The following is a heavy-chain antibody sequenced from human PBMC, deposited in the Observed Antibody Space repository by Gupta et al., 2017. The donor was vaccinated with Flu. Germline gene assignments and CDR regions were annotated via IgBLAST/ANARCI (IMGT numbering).Heavy chain of an antibody. CDR3: AKDPEWELLPQYFDC. Sequence: EVQLLESGGDLVQPGGSLRLSCAASGFSLRSYAMSWVRQAPGKGLEWVSAISGSGDSTYYGDSVKGRFTISRDNSKNTLYLQMNSLRAEDTAVYYCAKDPEWELLPQYFDCWGQGTLGTVSS. CDR2: ISGSGDST. V-gene: IGHV3-23*01. J-gene: IGHJ4*02. CDR1: GFSLRSYA. D-gene: IGHD1-26*01.